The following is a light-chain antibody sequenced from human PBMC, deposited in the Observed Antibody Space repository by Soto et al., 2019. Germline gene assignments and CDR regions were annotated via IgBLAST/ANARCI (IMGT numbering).Light chain of an antibody. J-gene: IGKJ4*01. V-gene: IGKV3-20*01. CDR2: GTS. CDR1: QSVTSNN. CDR3: QQYGTSPLT. Sequence: EIVLTQSPGTLSLSPGERAALCCRASQSVTSNNLAWYQQKPGQALRLLIYGTSSRATGIPDRFSGSGSGTDFTLTINRLEPEDFAVYYCQQYGTSPLTFGGGTKVDIK.